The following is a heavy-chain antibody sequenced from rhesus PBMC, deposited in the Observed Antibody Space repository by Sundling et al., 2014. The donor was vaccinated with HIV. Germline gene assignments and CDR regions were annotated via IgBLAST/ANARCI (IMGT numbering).Heavy chain of an antibody. CDR3: AKDRLPYSSWSYFDY. CDR2: INTGGGST. J-gene: IGHJ4*01. Sequence: EVQLVESGGGLAKPGGSLRLSCAASGFTFSSYYMYWVRQAPGKGLEWVSDINTGGGSTYYADSVKGRFTISRDNSKNTVSLQMNSLRAEDTAVYYCAKDRLPYSSWSYFDYWGQGVLVTVSS. V-gene: IGHV3S42*01. D-gene: IGHD6-13*01. CDR1: GFTFSSYY.